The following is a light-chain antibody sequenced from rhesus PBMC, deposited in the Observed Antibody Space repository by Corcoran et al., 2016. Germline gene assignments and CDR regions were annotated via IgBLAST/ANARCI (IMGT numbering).Light chain of an antibody. CDR1: QGITNE. J-gene: IGKJ1*01. V-gene: IGKV1-80*01. Sequence: DIQMTQSPSSLSASVGDRVTITCRASQGITNELAWYQQKPGETPTLLIYEASSLQSWIPSRFSGSGAGTDFTLTISSLQPEDVATYYCQQGYNTPWTFGQGTKVEIK. CDR3: QQGYNTPWT. CDR2: EAS.